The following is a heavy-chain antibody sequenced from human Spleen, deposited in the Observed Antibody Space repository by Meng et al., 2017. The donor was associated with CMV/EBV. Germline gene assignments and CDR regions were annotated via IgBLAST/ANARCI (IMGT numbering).Heavy chain of an antibody. J-gene: IGHJ5*02. Sequence: GESLKISCAASGFTFSSYAMSWVRQAPGKGLEWVAFIRYDGSNKYYADSVKGRFTISRDNSKNTLYLQMNSLRAEDTAVYYCAKEVEGRGYSYGYWFDPWGQGTLVTVSS. CDR1: GFTFSSYA. D-gene: IGHD5-18*01. CDR2: IRYDGSNK. V-gene: IGHV3-30*02. CDR3: AKEVEGRGYSYGYWFDP.